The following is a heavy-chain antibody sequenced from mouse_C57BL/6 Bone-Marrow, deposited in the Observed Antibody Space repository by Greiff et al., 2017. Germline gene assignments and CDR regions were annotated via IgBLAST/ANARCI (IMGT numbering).Heavy chain of an antibody. CDR3: SRGRPYYPFDS. CDR2: LLPGSGRN. CDR1: GYTFTGYW. J-gene: IGHJ2*01. D-gene: IGHD1-1*01. Sequence: QVQLQQSGAELMKPGASVKLSCKATGYTFTGYWLEWVQQRPGHGLELIGELLPGSGRNNYNEKIKGKAKFTAATSSTTAYLQLSSLTTADSAIYYCSRGRPYYPFDSCGQGTTLTVSS. V-gene: IGHV1-9*01.